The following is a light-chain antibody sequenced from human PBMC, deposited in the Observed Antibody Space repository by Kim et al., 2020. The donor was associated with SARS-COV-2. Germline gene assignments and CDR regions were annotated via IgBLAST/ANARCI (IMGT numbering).Light chain of an antibody. CDR3: QAWDSSTVV. J-gene: IGLJ1*01. CDR2: QDD. CDR1: ELGDKY. Sequence: SYELTQPPSVSVSPGQTASITCSGDELGDKYTCWYRQKPGQSPVLVIYQDDKRPSGIPERFSGSNSGNAATLTISGTQAMDEADYYCQAWDSSTVVLGTG. V-gene: IGLV3-1*01.